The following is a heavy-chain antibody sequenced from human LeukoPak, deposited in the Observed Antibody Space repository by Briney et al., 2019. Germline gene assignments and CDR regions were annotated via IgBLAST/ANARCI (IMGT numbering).Heavy chain of an antibody. J-gene: IGHJ4*02. V-gene: IGHV3-21*01. CDR2: ISSSSSYI. Sequence: GSLRLSCAASGFTFSSYSMNWVRQAPGKGLEWVSSISSSSSYIYYADSVKGRFTISRDNAKNSLYLQMNSLRAEDTAVYYCARGMDYYDSSGLSDYWGQGTLVTVSS. CDR1: GFTFSSYS. D-gene: IGHD3-22*01. CDR3: ARGMDYYDSSGLSDY.